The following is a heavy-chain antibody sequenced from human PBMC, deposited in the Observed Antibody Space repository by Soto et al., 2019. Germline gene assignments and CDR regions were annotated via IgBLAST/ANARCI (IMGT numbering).Heavy chain of an antibody. CDR3: ARGPRPSSAGTGAY. J-gene: IGHJ1*01. CDR1: GFDSSYYW. V-gene: IGHV3-74*01. CDR2: IDPDGTTT. D-gene: IGHD1-1*01. Sequence: GSLRLSCALSGFDSSYYWIQWFRQSPGKGLEWVSRIDPDGTTTNYADSVKGRFSVSRDNAKKTIYFQMNSLTADDTALYYCARGPRPSSAGTGAYWGQGTLVTVSS.